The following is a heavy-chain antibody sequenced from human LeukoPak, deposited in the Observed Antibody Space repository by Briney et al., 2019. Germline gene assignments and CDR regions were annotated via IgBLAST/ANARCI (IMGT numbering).Heavy chain of an antibody. Sequence: GGSLRLSCASSGFTFGDYVMSWVRQAPGKGLDWVSSISGSGDTTYSADSVKGRFTISRDNSRNTLYLQMNSLRAEDTAVYYCAKESNHYYATNDYYSAPFGFWGQGTLVTVSS. V-gene: IGHV3-23*01. CDR3: AKESNHYYATNDYYSAPFGF. D-gene: IGHD3-22*01. J-gene: IGHJ4*02. CDR1: GFTFGDYV. CDR2: ISGSGDTT.